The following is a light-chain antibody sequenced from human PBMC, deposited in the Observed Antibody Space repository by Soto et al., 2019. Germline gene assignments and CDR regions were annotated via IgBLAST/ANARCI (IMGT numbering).Light chain of an antibody. CDR1: SSDIGAYNY. V-gene: IGLV2-14*01. J-gene: IGLJ1*01. CDR2: EVT. CDR3: ISYTGSSTSYV. Sequence: QSVLTQPASVSGSPGQSITISCTGTSSDIGAYNYVSWYQQHPGKAPKLLIYEVTNRPSGVSHRFSASKSGNTASLTISGLQAGDEADYYCISYTGSSTSYVFGTGTKLTVL.